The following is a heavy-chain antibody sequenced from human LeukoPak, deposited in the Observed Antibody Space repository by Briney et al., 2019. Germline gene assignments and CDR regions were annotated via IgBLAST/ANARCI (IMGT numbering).Heavy chain of an antibody. CDR2: IGTAGDT. CDR3: ARAHDYGDSFDY. V-gene: IGHV3-13*01. J-gene: IGHJ4*02. D-gene: IGHD4-17*01. Sequence: PGGSLRLSCAASGFTFSSYGMHWVRQATGKGLEWVSAIGTAGDTYYPGSVKGRFTISRENAKNSLYLQMNSLRAEDTAVYYCARAHDYGDSFDYWGQGTLVTVSS. CDR1: GFTFSSYG.